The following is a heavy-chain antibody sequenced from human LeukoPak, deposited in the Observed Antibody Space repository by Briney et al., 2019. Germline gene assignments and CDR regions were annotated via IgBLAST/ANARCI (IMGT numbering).Heavy chain of an antibody. CDR1: GWTFNDYY. V-gene: IGHV4-34*01. D-gene: IGHD2-2*01. J-gene: IGHJ5*02. CDR3: ARGQVPAARGYNWFDP. Sequence: SETLSLTCAVSGWTFNDYYWNWIRQPPGKGLEWIGEINARGDTNYNPSLKSRVTISVDTSKKQFSLRLISMIAADTALYYCARGQVPAARGYNWFDPWGQGTLVTVSS. CDR2: INARGDT.